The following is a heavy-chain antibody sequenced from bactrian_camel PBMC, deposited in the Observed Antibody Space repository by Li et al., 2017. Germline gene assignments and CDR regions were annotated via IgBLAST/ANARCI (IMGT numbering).Heavy chain of an antibody. V-gene: IGHV3S1*01. J-gene: IGHJ4*01. D-gene: IGHD3*01. CDR1: GYTYRTFC. Sequence: HVQLVESGGGSVQAGGSLRLSCAVSGYTYRTFCMAWFRQAPGREREGIAAIGNGATTTYYADSVKGRFTISRNNDMNMIYLQMNSLKTDDTAVYYCAVADCYSGSCRRCNYTSQGTQVTVS. CDR2: IGNGATTT.